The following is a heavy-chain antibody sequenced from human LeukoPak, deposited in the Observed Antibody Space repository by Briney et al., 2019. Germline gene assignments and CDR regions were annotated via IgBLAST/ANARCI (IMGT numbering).Heavy chain of an antibody. Sequence: ASVKVSCKASGYTFTSYYMHWVRQAPGQGLEWMGIINPSGGSTSYAQKFQGRVTMTRDMSTSTVYMKLSSLRSEDTAVYYCARGGMTDTATDPIIDYWGQGTLVTVSS. CDR1: GYTFTSYY. D-gene: IGHD5-18*01. CDR2: INPSGGST. V-gene: IGHV1-46*01. CDR3: ARGGMTDTATDPIIDY. J-gene: IGHJ4*02.